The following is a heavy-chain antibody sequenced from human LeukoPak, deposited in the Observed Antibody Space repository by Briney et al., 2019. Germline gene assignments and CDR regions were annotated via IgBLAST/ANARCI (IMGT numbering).Heavy chain of an antibody. Sequence: PSETLSLTCSVSGGSISSSSYYWGWIRQPPGKGLEWIGSIYYSGSTYYNPSLKSRVTISVDTSKSQFSLKLRSVTAADTAVYFCARVLGSSGWFDYWGQGTLVTVSS. J-gene: IGHJ4*02. V-gene: IGHV4-39*07. D-gene: IGHD6-19*01. CDR1: GGSISSSSYY. CDR2: IYYSGST. CDR3: ARVLGSSGWFDY.